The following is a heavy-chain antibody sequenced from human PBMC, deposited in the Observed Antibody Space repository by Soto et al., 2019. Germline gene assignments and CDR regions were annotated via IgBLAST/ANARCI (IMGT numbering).Heavy chain of an antibody. CDR1: GYSFTSYW. V-gene: IGHV5-51*01. J-gene: IGHJ4*02. D-gene: IGHD3-22*01. CDR3: ERVISCDDYYDSSGYALNYFDF. Sequence: GEFLKISCKGSGYSFTSYWIGWVRQIPGKGLEWMVIIYPGDSDTRYSPSFQGQVTISADKSISTAYLQRSSLKASDTAMYNCERVISCDDYYDSSGYALNYFDFWGQGTLVTVSS. CDR2: IYPGDSDT.